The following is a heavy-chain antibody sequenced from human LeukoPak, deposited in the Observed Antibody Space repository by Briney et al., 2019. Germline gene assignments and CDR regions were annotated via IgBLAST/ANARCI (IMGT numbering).Heavy chain of an antibody. V-gene: IGHV3-21*01. CDR1: GFTFSSYS. CDR3: ARVVTTVTYEGWFYYYYYMDV. Sequence: GGSLRLSCAASGFTFSSYSMNWVRQAPGKGLEWVSSISSSSSYIYYADSVKGRFTISRDNAKNSLYLQMNSLRAEDTAVYYCARVVTTVTYEGWFYYYYYMDVWGKGTTVTISS. J-gene: IGHJ6*03. CDR2: ISSSSSYI. D-gene: IGHD4-17*01.